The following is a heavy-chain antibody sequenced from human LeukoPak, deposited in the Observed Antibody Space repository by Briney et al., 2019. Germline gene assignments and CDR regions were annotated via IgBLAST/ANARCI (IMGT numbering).Heavy chain of an antibody. Sequence: SETLSLTCTVSGGSISSGSYYWSWIRQPAGKGLEWIGRIYTSGGTNYNPSLKSRATISVDTSKNHFSLKVTSVTAADTAVYYWARGLGLGGGFDPWGQGTLVTVSS. D-gene: IGHD3-16*01. V-gene: IGHV4-61*02. CDR1: GGSISSGSYY. CDR2: IYTSGGT. J-gene: IGHJ5*02. CDR3: ARGLGLGGGFDP.